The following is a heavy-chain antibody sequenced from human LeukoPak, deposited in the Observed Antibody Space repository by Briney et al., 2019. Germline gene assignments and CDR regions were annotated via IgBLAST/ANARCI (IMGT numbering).Heavy chain of an antibody. CDR1: GYTFTDYY. CDR2: INVNRGGT. J-gene: IGHJ4*02. V-gene: IGHV1-2*02. CDR3: ARRYCSRTSCYYFDY. D-gene: IGHD2-2*01. Sequence: ASVKVSCKASGYTFTDYYMHWVRQAPGQGLEWMGWINVNRGGTNYAQRFQDRVTMTRDTSITTAYIELSRVKSDDTAVYYCARRYCSRTSCYYFDYWGQGTLVTVSS.